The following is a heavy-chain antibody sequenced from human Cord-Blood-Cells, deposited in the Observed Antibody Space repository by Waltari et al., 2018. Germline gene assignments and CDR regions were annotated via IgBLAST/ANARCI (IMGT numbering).Heavy chain of an antibody. Sequence: QVQLVQSGAEVKKPGSSVKVSCKASGGTFSSYAISWVRQAPGQGLEWMGRISPIFGTANYAQKCQGRVTMTADESTSTAYMELSSLRSEDTAVYYCARFSDRTAALYYGMDVWGQGTTVTVSS. V-gene: IGHV1-69*18. CDR2: ISPIFGTA. J-gene: IGHJ6*02. D-gene: IGHD6-13*01. CDR3: ARFSDRTAALYYGMDV. CDR1: GGTFSSYA.